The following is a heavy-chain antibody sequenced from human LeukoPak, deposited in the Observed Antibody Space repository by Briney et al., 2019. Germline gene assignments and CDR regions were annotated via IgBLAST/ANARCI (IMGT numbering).Heavy chain of an antibody. Sequence: ASVKVSCKASGYTFTSYGISWVRQAPGQGLEWMGWISAYNGNTNYAQKLQGRVTMTTDTSTSTAYMELRSLRPDDTAVYYCARGTVLRFLEWLPGSFPAYYYYYYMDVWGKGTTVTVSS. CDR2: ISAYNGNT. CDR1: GYTFTSYG. CDR3: ARGTVLRFLEWLPGSFPAYYYYYYMDV. D-gene: IGHD3-3*01. J-gene: IGHJ6*03. V-gene: IGHV1-18*01.